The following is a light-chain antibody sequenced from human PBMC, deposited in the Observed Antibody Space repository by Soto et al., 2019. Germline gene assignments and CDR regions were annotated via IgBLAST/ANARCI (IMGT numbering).Light chain of an antibody. V-gene: IGKV1-5*03. J-gene: IGKJ1*01. Sequence: DIQMTQSPSTLSASVGDRVTITCRASQSISSWLAWHQQKPGKAPRLLIYKASNLESGVPSRFSGSGSGTEFTLAITSLQPDDSATYYCQQYNDNWTFGQGTKVDIK. CDR1: QSISSW. CDR2: KAS. CDR3: QQYNDNWT.